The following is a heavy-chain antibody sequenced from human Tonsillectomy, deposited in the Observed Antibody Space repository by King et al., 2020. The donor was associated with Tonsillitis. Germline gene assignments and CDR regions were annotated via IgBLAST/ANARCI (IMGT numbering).Heavy chain of an antibody. Sequence: LQLQESGPGLVKPSETLSLTCTVSGGSISSSSYYWGWIRQPPGKGLEWIGSIYYSGSTYYNPSLKSRVTIFVDTSKNQVSLKLSSVTAADTAVYNCARHGPSQLAHFDYWGQGTLVTVSS. CDR1: GGSISSSSYY. CDR3: ARHGPSQLAHFDY. V-gene: IGHV4-39*01. CDR2: IYYSGST. J-gene: IGHJ4*02. D-gene: IGHD6-13*01.